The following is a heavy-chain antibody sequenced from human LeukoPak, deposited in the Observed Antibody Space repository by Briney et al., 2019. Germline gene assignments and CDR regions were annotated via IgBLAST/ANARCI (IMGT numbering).Heavy chain of an antibody. V-gene: IGHV5-51*01. CDR3: ARHGGGGSGGNSGFDY. J-gene: IGHJ4*02. Sequence: GESLKTSCEGSGYNFSNCLIGWVRQMPGKGLEWMGIICPGDSDTRYGPSFQGQVTISADKSISTAYLQWSSLRASDTAMYYCARHGGGGSGGNSGFDYWGQGTLVTVSS. CDR1: GYNFSNCL. CDR2: ICPGDSDT. D-gene: IGHD4-23*01.